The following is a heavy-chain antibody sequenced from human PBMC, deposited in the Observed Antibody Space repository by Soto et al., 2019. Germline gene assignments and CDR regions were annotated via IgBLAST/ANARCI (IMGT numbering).Heavy chain of an antibody. V-gene: IGHV4-30-2*01. CDR3: AGAEGGNGWRHFDY. CDR1: GYSISSGGYS. Sequence: SETLSLTCTFSGYSISSGGYSWNWIRQAPGKGLEWIGYIYQSGSTSYNPSLKSRVTISVDRSKNQFSLKLNSVTAADTAVYYCAGAEGGNGWRHFDYWGQGTLVTVSS. CDR2: IYQSGST. D-gene: IGHD6-19*01. J-gene: IGHJ4*02.